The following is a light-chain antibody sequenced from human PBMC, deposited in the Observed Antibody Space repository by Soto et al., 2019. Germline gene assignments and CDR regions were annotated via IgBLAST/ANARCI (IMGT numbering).Light chain of an antibody. Sequence: DIQMTQSPSSLSASVGDRVTITCRASQSISSYLNWYQQKPGKAPKLLIYAASSLQSRVPSRFSGSGSPTDFTLTISSLQPEDFATYYCQQSYSTLPLTFGGGTKVEIK. CDR2: AAS. J-gene: IGKJ4*01. V-gene: IGKV1-39*01. CDR3: QQSYSTLPLT. CDR1: QSISSY.